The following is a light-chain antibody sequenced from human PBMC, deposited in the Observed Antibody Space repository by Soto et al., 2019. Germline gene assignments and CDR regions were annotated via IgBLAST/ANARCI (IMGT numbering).Light chain of an antibody. CDR2: EVS. Sequence: QSVLTQPASVSGTPGQSITISRTGTNSYVGNYNLVSWYQQYPGKAPKLMIYEVSKRPSGVSSRFSGSKSANTASLTISGLQADDEADYYCCSYAGISTRVCGTGTKVTVL. CDR3: CSYAGISTRV. J-gene: IGLJ1*01. CDR1: NSYVGNYNL. V-gene: IGLV2-23*02.